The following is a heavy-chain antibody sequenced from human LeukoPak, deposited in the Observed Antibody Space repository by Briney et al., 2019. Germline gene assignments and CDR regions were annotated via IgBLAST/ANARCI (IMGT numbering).Heavy chain of an antibody. D-gene: IGHD1-14*01. CDR3: AKLTRGYYYYMDV. J-gene: IGHJ6*03. CDR1: GLTFSSYW. V-gene: IGHV3-7*01. CDR2: LNQDGSEK. Sequence: PGGSLRLSCAASGLTFSSYWMSWLRQTPGKGLEWVANLNQDGSEKHYVDSAKGRFTISRENAKNSLYLQMNSLRGADTAVYYCAKLTRGYYYYMDVWGKGTTVTVPS.